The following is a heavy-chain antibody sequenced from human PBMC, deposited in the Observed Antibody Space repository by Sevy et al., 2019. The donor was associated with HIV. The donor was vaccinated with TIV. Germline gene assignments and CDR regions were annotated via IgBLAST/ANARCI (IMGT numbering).Heavy chain of an antibody. CDR1: GYTLTELS. J-gene: IGHJ5*02. V-gene: IGHV1-24*01. CDR3: ASNSRYFSGSTFYSAEGLLDP. Sequence: ASVKVSCKVSGYTLTELSMHWVRQAPGKGLEWMGGFDPEDGETVYALKFQGRVTVTEDTSTDTAYMELSSLRSEDTAVYYCASNSRYFSGSTFYSAEGLLDPWGQGTLVTVSS. CDR2: FDPEDGET. D-gene: IGHD2-15*01.